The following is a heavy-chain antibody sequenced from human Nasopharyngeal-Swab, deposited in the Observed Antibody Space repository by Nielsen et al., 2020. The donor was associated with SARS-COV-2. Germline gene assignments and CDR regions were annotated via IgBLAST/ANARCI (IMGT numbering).Heavy chain of an antibody. V-gene: IGHV3-48*04. CDR2: ISSSSSTI. J-gene: IGHJ6*02. Sequence: GGSLRLSCAASGFTFSSYSMNWVRQAPGKGLEWVSYISSSSSTISYADSVKGRFTISRDNAKNSLYLQMNSLRAEDTAVYYCAGGYCSGGSCYPTPPYYYYGMDVWGQGTTVTVSS. D-gene: IGHD2-15*01. CDR1: GFTFSSYS. CDR3: AGGYCSGGSCYPTPPYYYYGMDV.